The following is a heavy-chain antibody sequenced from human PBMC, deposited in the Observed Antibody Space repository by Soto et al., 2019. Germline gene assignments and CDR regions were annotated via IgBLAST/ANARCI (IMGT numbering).Heavy chain of an antibody. J-gene: IGHJ6*02. V-gene: IGHV4-30-4*01. CDR1: GGSISSGDYY. CDR3: AADLWSASGYYYSGMDV. Sequence: SETLSLTCSVSGGSISSGDYYWTWIRQSPGKGLECIGYVYYVGNTYYNPSLKSRVTVSMDTSKNQFSLKLSSVTAADTAVSFCAADLWSASGYYYSGMDVWGQGTRVTVSS. D-gene: IGHD3-3*01. CDR2: VYYVGNT.